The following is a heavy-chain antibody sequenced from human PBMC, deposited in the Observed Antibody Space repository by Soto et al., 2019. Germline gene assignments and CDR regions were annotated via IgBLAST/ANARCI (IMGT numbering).Heavy chain of an antibody. CDR2: FDPEDGET. V-gene: IGHV1-24*01. D-gene: IGHD5-18*01. CDR1: GYTLTELS. Sequence: ASVKLSCKVSGYTLTELSMHWVRQAPGKGLEWMGGFDPEDGETIYAQKFQGRVTMTEDTSTDTAYMELSSLRSEDTAVYYCATDPSGYSYGYGAFDIWGQGTMVTVSS. J-gene: IGHJ3*02. CDR3: ATDPSGYSYGYGAFDI.